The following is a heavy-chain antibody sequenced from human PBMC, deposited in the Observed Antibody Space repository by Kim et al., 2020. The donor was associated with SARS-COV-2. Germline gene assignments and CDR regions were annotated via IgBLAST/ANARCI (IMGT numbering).Heavy chain of an antibody. D-gene: IGHD2-21*01. J-gene: IGHJ4*02. V-gene: IGHV3-33*06. CDR3: AKDEGTLLSANPLDY. CDR2: IWYDGSNK. Sequence: GGSLRLSCAASGFSFSSYGMHWVRQAPGKGLEWVAVIWYDGSNKYYADSVKGRFTISRDNAKNTLYLQMNSLRAEDTAVYYCAKDEGTLLSANPLDYWGQGTLVTVSS. CDR1: GFSFSSYG.